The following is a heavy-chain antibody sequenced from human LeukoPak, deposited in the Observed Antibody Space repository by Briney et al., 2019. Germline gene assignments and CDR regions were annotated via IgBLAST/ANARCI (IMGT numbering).Heavy chain of an antibody. CDR2: VSGSGDST. CDR1: GFTVSSYA. CDR3: ATAFIPPRKLIWFGELFDY. V-gene: IGHV3-23*01. D-gene: IGHD3-10*01. J-gene: IGHJ4*02. Sequence: GGSLRLSCAASGFTVSSYAMSWVRQAPGKGLEWVSAVSGSGDSTYYADSVKGRFTISRDNSKNTLYLQMNSLRAEDTAVYYCATAFIPPRKLIWFGELFDYWGQGTLVTVSS.